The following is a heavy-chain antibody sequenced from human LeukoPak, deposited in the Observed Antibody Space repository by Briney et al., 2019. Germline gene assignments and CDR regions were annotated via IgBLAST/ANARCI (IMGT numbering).Heavy chain of an antibody. Sequence: GGSLRLSCAASGFTVSSNYMSWVRQAPGKGLEWVSVIYSGGSTFYADSVKGRFTISRHNSKNTLYLQMNSLRDEDTAVYFCARWDYYDSTGYYDSGDAFDIWGQGTMVTVSS. CDR3: ARWDYYDSTGYYDSGDAFDI. CDR1: GFTVSSNY. V-gene: IGHV3-53*04. D-gene: IGHD3-22*01. CDR2: IYSGGST. J-gene: IGHJ3*02.